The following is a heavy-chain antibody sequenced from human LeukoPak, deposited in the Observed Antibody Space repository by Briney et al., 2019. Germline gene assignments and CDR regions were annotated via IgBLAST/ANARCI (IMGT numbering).Heavy chain of an antibody. V-gene: IGHV4-39*01. Sequence: PSETLSLTCTVSGVSISSSSYYWVWIRQPPEKGLEWIGSIYYSGSTYYKPSLKSRVTISVDTSKNQFSLKLSSVTAADTAVYYCARSGQWRGWFDPWGQGTLVTVSS. CDR2: IYYSGST. CDR3: ARSGQWRGWFDP. J-gene: IGHJ5*02. D-gene: IGHD6-19*01. CDR1: GVSISSSSYY.